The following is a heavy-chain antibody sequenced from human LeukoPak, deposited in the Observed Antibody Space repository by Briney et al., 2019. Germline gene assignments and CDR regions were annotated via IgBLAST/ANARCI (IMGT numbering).Heavy chain of an antibody. D-gene: IGHD3-22*01. J-gene: IGHJ4*02. CDR2: VSTDGSNR. V-gene: IGHV3-30-3*01. CDR1: GLTFTNYA. CDR3: ASGWYDSGGYYPPGS. Sequence: GGSLRLSCVASGLTFTNYAMHWVRQAPGKGLAWVTFVSTDGSNRYYADSVRGRFTISRDNSENTVYLEMNSLRAEDTAVYYCASGWYDSGGYYPPGSWGQGTLVTVSS.